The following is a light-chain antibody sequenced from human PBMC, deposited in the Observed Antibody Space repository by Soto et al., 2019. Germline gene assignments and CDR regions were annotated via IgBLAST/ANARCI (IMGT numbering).Light chain of an antibody. CDR2: NGD. V-gene: IGLV1-40*01. Sequence: QSVLTQPPSVSGAPGQRVTISCTGRSSNVGGGYPVQWYQQLPGTAPKLLIYNGDARPSGVPDPFSGSKSATSASLAITGRRAEDEAVYFCPSYDRDLTGWAFCGGTKLTVL. J-gene: IGLJ3*02. CDR1: SSNVGGGYP. CDR3: PSYDRDLTGWA.